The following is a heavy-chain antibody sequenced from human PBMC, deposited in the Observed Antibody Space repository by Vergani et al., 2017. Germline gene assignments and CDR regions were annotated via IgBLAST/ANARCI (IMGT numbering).Heavy chain of an antibody. CDR3: AKSNWNYAWFDP. J-gene: IGHJ5*02. CDR1: GFTFSNAW. Sequence: EVQLVESGGGLVKPGGSLRLSCAASGFTFSNAWMSWVRQAPGKGLEWVGRIKSKTDGGTTDYAAPVKGRFTISRDNAKNSLYLQMNSLRAEDTALYYCAKSNWNYAWFDPWGQGTLVTVSS. CDR2: IKSKTDGGTT. V-gene: IGHV3-15*05. D-gene: IGHD1-7*01.